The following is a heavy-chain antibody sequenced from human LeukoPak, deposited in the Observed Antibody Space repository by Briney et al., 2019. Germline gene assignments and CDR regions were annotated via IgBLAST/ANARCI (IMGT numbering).Heavy chain of an antibody. Sequence: TSETLSLTCTVSGGSISSYYWNWIRQPPGKGLEWIAYIYYSGSTSHNPSLKSRVTISVDTSKNQFSLKLNSVTAADTAVYFCARDPQGGTTSDAFDIWGQGTMVTVSS. CDR3: ARDPQGGTTSDAFDI. J-gene: IGHJ3*02. D-gene: IGHD1-1*01. CDR2: IYYSGST. V-gene: IGHV4-59*01. CDR1: GGSISSYY.